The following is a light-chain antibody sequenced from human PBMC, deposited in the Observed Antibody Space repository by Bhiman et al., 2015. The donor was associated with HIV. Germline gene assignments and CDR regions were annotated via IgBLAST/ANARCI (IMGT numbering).Light chain of an antibody. CDR1: KLEDKY. Sequence: YDLTQPPSVSVPPGQTASIPCSGDKLEDKYVSWYQQKPDQSPILVIYQDSKRPSGIPERFSGSNSGNTATLTISGTQAMDEADYYCQAWDSSTVVFGGGTKLTVL. J-gene: IGLJ2*01. CDR2: QDS. CDR3: QAWDSSTVV. V-gene: IGLV3-1*01.